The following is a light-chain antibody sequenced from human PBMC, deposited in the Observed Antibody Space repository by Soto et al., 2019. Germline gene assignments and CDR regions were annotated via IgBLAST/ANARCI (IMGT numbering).Light chain of an antibody. J-gene: IGKJ4*01. V-gene: IGKV3-11*01. Sequence: EIVLTQSPATLSLSPGERATLSCRASQSVSSYLAWYQQKPGQAPRLLIYDASNRATGIPARFSGSRSGTDFTLLISSLEPDDFAVYYCQQRSNWPPLTFGGGTKVEIK. CDR1: QSVSSY. CDR3: QQRSNWPPLT. CDR2: DAS.